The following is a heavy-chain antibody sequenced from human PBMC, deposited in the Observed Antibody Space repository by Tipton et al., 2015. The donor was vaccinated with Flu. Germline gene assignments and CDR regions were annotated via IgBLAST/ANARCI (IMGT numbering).Heavy chain of an antibody. J-gene: IGHJ3*02. CDR2: INTDGSTT. V-gene: IGHV3-74*01. CDR1: GVALSGDW. D-gene: IGHD1-26*01. Sequence: SLRLSCAASGVALSGDWMHWVRQVPGKGLVWLSRINTDGSTTNYADSVEGRFTISRDNTKKTLYLDMNCLRHEDAAVYYCARISRLYEDSASLAFDMWGQGTVVTVSS. CDR3: ARISRLYEDSASLAFDM.